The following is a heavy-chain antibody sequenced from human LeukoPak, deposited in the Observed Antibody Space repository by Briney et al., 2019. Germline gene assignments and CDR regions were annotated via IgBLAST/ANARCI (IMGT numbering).Heavy chain of an antibody. V-gene: IGHV4-31*03. D-gene: IGHD1-7*01. CDR3: ARVSITGTMDAFDI. CDR1: GDSITSGSYY. J-gene: IGHJ3*02. Sequence: SETLSLTCTVSGDSITSGSYYWAWIRQHPGKGLEWIGYIYYTGGTHYNPSLKSRLTISVDTSENHFSLKLSSVTAADTAVYYCARVSITGTMDAFDIWGQGTMVTVSS. CDR2: IYYTGGT.